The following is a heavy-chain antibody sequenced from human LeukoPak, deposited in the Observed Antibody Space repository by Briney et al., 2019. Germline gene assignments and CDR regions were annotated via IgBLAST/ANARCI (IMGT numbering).Heavy chain of an antibody. J-gene: IGHJ5*02. CDR3: ARDLDHAAAGPFDP. CDR1: GFTFSSYS. CDR2: ISSSSSYI. D-gene: IGHD6-25*01. Sequence: GSLRLSCAASGFTFSSYSMNWVRQARGKGLEWVSSISSSSSYIYYADSVKGRFTISRDNAKNSLYLQMNSLRAEDTAVYYCARDLDHAAAGPFDPWGQGTLVTVSS. V-gene: IGHV3-21*01.